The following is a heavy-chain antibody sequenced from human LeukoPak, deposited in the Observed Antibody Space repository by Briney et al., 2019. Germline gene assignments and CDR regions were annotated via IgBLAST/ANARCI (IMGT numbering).Heavy chain of an antibody. Sequence: ASVKVSCKASGYTFTSYDINWVRQATGQGLEWMGWMNPNSGNTGYAQKFQGRVTITRNTSISTAYMELSSLRSEDTAVYYCATGTGTTRLSLPKGFDYWGQGTLVTVSS. J-gene: IGHJ4*02. CDR3: ATGTGTTRLSLPKGFDY. CDR2: MNPNSGNT. CDR1: GYTFTSYD. V-gene: IGHV1-8*03. D-gene: IGHD1-7*01.